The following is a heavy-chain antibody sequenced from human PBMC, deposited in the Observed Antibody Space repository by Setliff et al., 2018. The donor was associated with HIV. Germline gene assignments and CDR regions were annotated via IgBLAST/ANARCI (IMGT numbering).Heavy chain of an antibody. CDR2: MNPNSGNT. J-gene: IGHJ3*02. V-gene: IGHV1-8*01. CDR3: ARASGGNSVENGFDI. D-gene: IGHD1-26*01. CDR1: GYTFTSND. Sequence: ASVKVSCKASGYTFTSNDINWVRQATGQGLEWMGWMNPNSGNTGYAQKFQGRVTMTRDTSISTAYMELSSLRSDDTAVYYCARASGGNSVENGFDIWGQGTMVTVSS.